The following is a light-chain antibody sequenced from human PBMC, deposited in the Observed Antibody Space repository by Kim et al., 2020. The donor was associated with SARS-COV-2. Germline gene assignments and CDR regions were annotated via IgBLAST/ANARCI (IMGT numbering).Light chain of an antibody. J-gene: IGKJ3*01. Sequence: EIVLTQSPGTLSLSPGERATLSCRASQSVSTTYLAWYQQKPGQAPRLLIYPASSRATGIPDRFSGSGSGTDFTLTISRLEPEDFAVYYCQQFGTSPFTFGPGTKVDI. CDR2: PAS. CDR1: QSVSTTY. V-gene: IGKV3-20*01. CDR3: QQFGTSPFT.